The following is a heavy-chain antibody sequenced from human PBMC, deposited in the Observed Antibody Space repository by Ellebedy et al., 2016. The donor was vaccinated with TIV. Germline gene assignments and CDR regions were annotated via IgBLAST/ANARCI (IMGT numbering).Heavy chain of an antibody. Sequence: ASVKVSXXVSEYTLTELSMHWVRQAPGKGLEWMGGFDPEDGETIYAQKFQGRVTMTEDTSTDTAYMELSSLRSEDTAVYYCATNRVWFGELLPPDYWGQGTLVTVSS. CDR2: FDPEDGET. CDR1: EYTLTELS. D-gene: IGHD3-10*01. J-gene: IGHJ4*02. V-gene: IGHV1-24*01. CDR3: ATNRVWFGELLPPDY.